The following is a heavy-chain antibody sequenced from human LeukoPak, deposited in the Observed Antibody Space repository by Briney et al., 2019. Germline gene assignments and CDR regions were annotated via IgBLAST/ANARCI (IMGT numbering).Heavy chain of an antibody. CDR2: ISAYNGNT. V-gene: IGHV1-18*01. CDR1: GYTFTSYG. J-gene: IGHJ6*03. Sequence: GASVKVSCKASGYTFTSYGISWVRQAPGQGLEWMGWISAYNGNTNYAQKLQGRVTMTTDTSTSTAYMELRSLRSDDTAVYYCAGDREWELLRYYYYMDVWGKGTTVTISS. D-gene: IGHD1-26*01. CDR3: AGDREWELLRYYYYMDV.